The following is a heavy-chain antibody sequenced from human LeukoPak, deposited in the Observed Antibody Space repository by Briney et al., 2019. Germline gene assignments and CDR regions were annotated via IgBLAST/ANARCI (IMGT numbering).Heavy chain of an antibody. V-gene: IGHV1-8*01. CDR2: MTTNSGNT. CDR1: GDSFTSYD. J-gene: IGHJ6*02. D-gene: IGHD3/OR15-3a*01. Sequence: GASVKVSCKASGDSFTSYDINWGRQATGQGLELKGWMTTNSGNTVYAQKFQGRVTMTRNTSMSTGYMELRSLRAEDAAVYYCGRRYDFLDMDVWGQGTTVTVSS. CDR3: GRRYDFLDMDV.